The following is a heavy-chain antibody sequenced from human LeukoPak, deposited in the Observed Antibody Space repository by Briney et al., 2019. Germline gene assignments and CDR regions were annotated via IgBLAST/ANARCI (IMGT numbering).Heavy chain of an antibody. V-gene: IGHV3-23*01. CDR1: GFTFSSYA. Sequence: GGSLRLSCAASGFTFSSYAMSWVRQAPGKGLEWVSAISGSGGSTYYADSVKGRFTISRDNSKNTLYLQMNSLRAEDTAVYYCAKAYYYDSSGYFLFDPWGQGTLVTVSS. D-gene: IGHD3-22*01. J-gene: IGHJ5*02. CDR3: AKAYYYDSSGYFLFDP. CDR2: ISGSGGST.